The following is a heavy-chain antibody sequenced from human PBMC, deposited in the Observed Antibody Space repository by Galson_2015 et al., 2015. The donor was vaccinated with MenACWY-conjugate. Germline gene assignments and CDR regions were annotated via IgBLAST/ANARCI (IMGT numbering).Heavy chain of an antibody. CDR3: AKGTAQHCRSTNCYPFDH. CDR1: GFTFSSYA. V-gene: IGHV3-23*01. J-gene: IGHJ4*02. CDR2: ISGGGTTT. Sequence: SLRLSCAASGFTFSSYAMSWVRQAPGKGLEWVSGISGGGTTTDYADSVKGRCTISRDSSKNTLYLQMNSLRAKDTAIYYCAKGTAQHCRSTNCYPFDHWGQGTLVTVSS. D-gene: IGHD2-2*01.